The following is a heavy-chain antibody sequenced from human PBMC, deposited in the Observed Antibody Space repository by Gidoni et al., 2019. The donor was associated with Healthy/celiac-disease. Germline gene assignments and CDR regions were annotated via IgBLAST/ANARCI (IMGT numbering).Heavy chain of an antibody. CDR1: GFAFGDSA. CDR3: SRRATRVKTHYYYGMDV. D-gene: IGHD2-2*01. J-gene: IGHJ6*02. Sequence: VQLVESGGGLVQPGRSLRLSCTASGFAFGDSAMRWFRQAPGKGLEWLGLIRSKAYGGTTEYAASVKGRFTISRDDSKSIAYLQMNSLKTEDTAVYYCSRRATRVKTHYYYGMDVWGQGTTVTVSS. CDR2: IRSKAYGGTT. V-gene: IGHV3-49*03.